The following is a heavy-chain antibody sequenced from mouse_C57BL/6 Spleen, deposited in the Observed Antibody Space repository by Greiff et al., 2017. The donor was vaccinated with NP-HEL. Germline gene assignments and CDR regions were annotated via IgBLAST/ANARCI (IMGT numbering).Heavy chain of an antibody. J-gene: IGHJ4*01. CDR3: TTFGSAMDY. CDR1: GFNIKDDY. D-gene: IGHD4-1*01. V-gene: IGHV14-4*01. CDR2: IDPENGDT. Sequence: EVQLQESGAELVRPGASVKLSCTASGFNIKDDYMHWVKQRPEQGLEWIGWIDPENGDTEYASKFQGKATITADTSSNTAYLQLSSLTSEDTAVYYCTTFGSAMDYWGQGTSVTVSS.